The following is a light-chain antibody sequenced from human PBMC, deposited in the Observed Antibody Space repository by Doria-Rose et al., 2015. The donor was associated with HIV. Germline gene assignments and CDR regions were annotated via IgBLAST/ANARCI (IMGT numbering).Light chain of an antibody. CDR2: TTS. J-gene: IGKJ1*01. CDR1: QTFSRW. CDR3: HQYNSYRWT. V-gene: IGKV1-5*03. Sequence: TQSPSTLSASVGDRVTITCRASQTFSRWVAWYQQKPGKAPKVLIYTTSSLESGVPSRFSGSGSGTEFTLTISSLQPGDFATYYCHQYNSYRWTFGQGTKVEMK.